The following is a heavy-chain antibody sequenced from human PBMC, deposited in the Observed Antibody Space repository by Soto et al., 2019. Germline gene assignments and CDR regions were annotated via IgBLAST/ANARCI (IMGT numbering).Heavy chain of an antibody. J-gene: IGHJ1*01. CDR2: ISYDGSNK. V-gene: IGHV3-30*03. D-gene: IGHD4-17*01. CDR3: APPPTASFQH. CDR1: VFTFSSYG. Sequence: RILDCAASVFTFSSYGMHWVRQAPGKGLEWVAVISYDGSNKDYSDSVKGRFTICIDNSKNTLYLQMNSLRAEDTAVYYCAPPPTASFQHWGQGTLVTVSS.